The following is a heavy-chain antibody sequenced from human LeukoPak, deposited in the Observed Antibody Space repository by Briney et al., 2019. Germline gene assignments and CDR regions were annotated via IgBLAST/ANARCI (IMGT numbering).Heavy chain of an antibody. CDR1: GFTFSKYG. CDR2: ISGDGGST. D-gene: IGHD3-3*01. J-gene: IGHJ6*02. CDR3: AKDIGYDFWSGYPRYGMDV. Sequence: GTSLRLPCAPSGFTFSKYGMHWVRQAPGKGLEWVSLISGDGGSTYYADSVKGRFTISRDNSKNSLYLQMNSLRTEDTALYYCAKDIGYDFWSGYPRYGMDVWGQGTTVTVSS. V-gene: IGHV3-43*02.